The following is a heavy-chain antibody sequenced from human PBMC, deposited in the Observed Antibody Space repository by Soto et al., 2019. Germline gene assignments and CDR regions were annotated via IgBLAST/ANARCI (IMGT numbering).Heavy chain of an antibody. V-gene: IGHV3-30*04. CDR1: GFTFTTYA. Sequence: VGSLRLSCAASGFTFTTYAIHWVRQAPGNGLEWVAVISNDGRGKYYADSVKGRFTISRDNSKNTLYLQMNSLRSDDTAVYYCARDQCFGGGRSCYYFDFWGQGTLVTVSS. D-gene: IGHD2-15*01. CDR3: ARDQCFGGGRSCYYFDF. CDR2: ISNDGRGK. J-gene: IGHJ4*02.